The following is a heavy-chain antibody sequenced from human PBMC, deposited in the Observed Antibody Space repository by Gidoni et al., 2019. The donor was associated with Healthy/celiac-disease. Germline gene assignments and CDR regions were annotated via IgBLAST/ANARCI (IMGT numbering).Heavy chain of an antibody. CDR3: ARVAVSNWFDP. CDR2: IYTSGST. Sequence: QVQLQESGPGLVKPSQTLSLTCTVSGGSISSGSYYWSWIRQPAGKGLEWIGRIYTSGSTNYNPSLKSRVTISVDTSKNQFSLKLSSVTAADTAVYYCARVAVSNWFDPWGQGTLVTVSS. J-gene: IGHJ5*02. V-gene: IGHV4-61*02. CDR1: GGSISSGSYY.